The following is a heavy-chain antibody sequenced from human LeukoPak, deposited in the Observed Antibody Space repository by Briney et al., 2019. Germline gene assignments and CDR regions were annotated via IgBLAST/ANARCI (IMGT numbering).Heavy chain of an antibody. Sequence: SETLSLTCTVSGGSISSGDYYWSWIRQPPGKGLEWIGYIYYSGSSYYNPSLKSRVTISVDTSKNQFSLKLSSVTAADTAVYYCARGAGGTIFGVVIIGSYDAFDIWGQGTMVTVSS. CDR3: ARGAGGTIFGVVIIGSYDAFDI. D-gene: IGHD3-3*01. CDR1: GGSISSGDYY. CDR2: IYYSGSS. J-gene: IGHJ3*02. V-gene: IGHV4-30-4*08.